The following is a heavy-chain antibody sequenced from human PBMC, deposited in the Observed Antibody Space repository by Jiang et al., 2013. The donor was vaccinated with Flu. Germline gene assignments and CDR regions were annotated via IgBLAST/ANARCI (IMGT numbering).Heavy chain of an antibody. CDR2: ISGTGLST. V-gene: IGHV3-23*04. J-gene: IGHJ4*02. CDR1: GFTFSSYA. Sequence: VQLVESGGGLVQPGGSLRLSCAASGFTFSSYALSWVRQAPGKGLQWVSTISGTGLSTYYADSVKGRFTISRDHSKNTLYLQLNSLRAEDTAVYYCAKDRGDYYASGSYDCWGQGTLVTVSS. CDR3: AKDRGDYYASGSYDC. D-gene: IGHD3-10*01.